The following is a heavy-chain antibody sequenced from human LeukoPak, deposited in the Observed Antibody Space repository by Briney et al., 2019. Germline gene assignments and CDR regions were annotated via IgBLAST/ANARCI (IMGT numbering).Heavy chain of an antibody. D-gene: IGHD2-15*01. CDR3: ARGYCSGGSCYFPTDY. CDR1: GFTFSSYA. CDR2: ISYDGSNK. Sequence: GGSLRLSCAASGFTFSSYAMHWVRQAPGKGLEWVAVISYDGSNKYYADSVKGRFTISRDNSKNTLYLQMNSLRAEDTAVYYCARGYCSGGSCYFPTDYWGQGTLVTVSS. J-gene: IGHJ4*02. V-gene: IGHV3-30*04.